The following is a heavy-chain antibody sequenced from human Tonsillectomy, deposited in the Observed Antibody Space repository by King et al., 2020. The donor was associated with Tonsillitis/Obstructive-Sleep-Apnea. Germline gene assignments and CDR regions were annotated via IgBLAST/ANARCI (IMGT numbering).Heavy chain of an antibody. J-gene: IGHJ6*03. Sequence: ITLKESGPTLVKPTQTLMLTCTFSGFSLSTSGVGVGWIRQPPGKALEWLALIYWDDDKRYSPSLKSRLTITKDTSKNQVVLTVTNMDPVDTATYYCANSPMGYYYYYMDVWGKGTTVTVSS. V-gene: IGHV2-5*02. CDR1: GFSLSTSGVG. D-gene: IGHD3-16*01. CDR2: IYWDDDK. CDR3: ANSPMGYYYYYMDV.